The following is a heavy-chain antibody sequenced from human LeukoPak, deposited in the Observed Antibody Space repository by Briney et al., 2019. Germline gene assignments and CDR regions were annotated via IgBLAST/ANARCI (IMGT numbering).Heavy chain of an antibody. V-gene: IGHV3-74*01. CDR2: INPDGSDT. D-gene: IGHD2-15*01. CDR3: ARVRNGYSSGLDV. Sequence: GGSLRLSCAVSKFTFGSFWMNWVRLVPGKGLLWVSRINPDGSDTEYADSVKGRFTVSRDNARNTLYLEMRSLSVQDSGLYYCARVRNGYSSGLDVWGPGTWVTVSS. J-gene: IGHJ6*02. CDR1: KFTFGSFW.